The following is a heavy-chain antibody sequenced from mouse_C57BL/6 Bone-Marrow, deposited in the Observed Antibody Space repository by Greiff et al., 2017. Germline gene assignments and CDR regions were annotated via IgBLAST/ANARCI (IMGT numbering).Heavy chain of an antibody. D-gene: IGHD2-13*01. CDR2: IDSNSGGT. CDR3: AAPYGDYGAWFAD. CDR1: GYTFTSYW. V-gene: IGHV1-72*01. J-gene: IGHJ3*01. Sequence: QVQLQQPGAELVKPGASVKLSCKASGYTFTSYWMHWVKQRPGRGLEWIGRIDSNSGGTKYNEKFKSKATMTVDKPSSTAYMQLSSLASEDSAVYYCAAPYGDYGAWFADWGQGALVTVSA.